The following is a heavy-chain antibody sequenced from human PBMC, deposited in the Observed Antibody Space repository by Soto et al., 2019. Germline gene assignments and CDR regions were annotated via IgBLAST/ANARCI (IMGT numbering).Heavy chain of an antibody. V-gene: IGHV3-23*01. CDR1: GFTFTTYS. Sequence: EVQLLESGGVSVLPGGSLRLSCAASGFTFTTYSLSWVRQAPGKGPEWVSGIVQDGSTKYADSVRGRFTISRDNSKNTVFLQMFCLRGEDTAVYYCAKDLRPDGVWDFDHWGQGTLVTVSS. CDR3: AKDLRPDGVWDFDH. J-gene: IGHJ4*02. D-gene: IGHD4-17*01. CDR2: IVQDGST.